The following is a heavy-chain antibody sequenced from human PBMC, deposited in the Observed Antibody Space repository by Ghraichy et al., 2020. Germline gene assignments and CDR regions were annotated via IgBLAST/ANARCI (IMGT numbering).Heavy chain of an antibody. CDR3: ARNKINGNYVVFDI. D-gene: IGHD1-7*01. J-gene: IGHJ3*02. CDR1: GGSITRSSYY. Sequence: SETLSLTCTVSGGSITRSSYYWGWLRPPPGKGLVWIGSIYFSANTYYKLSLQIPVTISVDTSKNQLSLKLTSVTAADTAIYYCARNKINGNYVVFDIWGQGTMVTVS. CDR2: IYFSANT. V-gene: IGHV4-39*07.